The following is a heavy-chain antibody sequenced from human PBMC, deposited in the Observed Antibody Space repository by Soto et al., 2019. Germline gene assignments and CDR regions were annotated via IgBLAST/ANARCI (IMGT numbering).Heavy chain of an antibody. D-gene: IGHD6-13*01. CDR1: GFTFSSYA. J-gene: IGHJ4*02. CDR3: ANELGYPGDY. CDR2: SSSSGGAT. V-gene: IGHV3-23*01. Sequence: GGSLRLSCAASGFTFSSYAMNWVRQAPGKGLEWVAFSSSSGGATYDADSVKGRFTTSRDNSKNTLYLQMNSLRAEDTAVYYCANELGYPGDYWGQGTLVTVSS.